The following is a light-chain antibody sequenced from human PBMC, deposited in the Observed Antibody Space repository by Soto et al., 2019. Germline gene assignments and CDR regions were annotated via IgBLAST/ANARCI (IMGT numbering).Light chain of an antibody. CDR3: QSYDSSNRV. Sequence: NFMLTQPHSVSESPGKTVTISCTLGSGSIASNYVQWYQQRPGSAPTTVIYEDNQRPSGVPDRFSGSIDSSSNSASLTISGLKTEDEADYYCQSYDSSNRVFGGGTKLTVL. J-gene: IGLJ3*02. CDR2: EDN. CDR1: SGSIASNY. V-gene: IGLV6-57*04.